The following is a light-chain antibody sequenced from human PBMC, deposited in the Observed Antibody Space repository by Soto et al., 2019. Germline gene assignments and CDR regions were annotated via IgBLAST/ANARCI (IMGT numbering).Light chain of an antibody. J-gene: IGKJ2*03. CDR1: QSVPSTN. V-gene: IGKV3-20*01. CDR3: QQYGTSPVS. Sequence: EIVLTQSPGTLSLSPGERATLSCRASQSVPSTNLAWYQQKPGQAPRLLMYGASSRATGIPDRFSGSGSGTDFTLTISRLEPEDFAVSYCQQYGTSPVSFGQGTKLEIK. CDR2: GAS.